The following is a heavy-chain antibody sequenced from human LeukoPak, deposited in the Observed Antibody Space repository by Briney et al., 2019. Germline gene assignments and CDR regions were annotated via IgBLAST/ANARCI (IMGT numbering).Heavy chain of an antibody. CDR2: TYYRSNFFD. J-gene: IGHJ4*02. D-gene: IGHD2/OR15-2a*01. Sequence: SQTGSLTCAISGDSVSSSTATWNWFRQSPSGGVEWMGRTYYRSNFFDHFALSVKGRITINADTTKNQFSLHLNPVTPDDAAVYFCARAPQELSYFDYWGQGILVTVS. CDR1: GDSVSSSTAT. CDR3: ARAPQELSYFDY. V-gene: IGHV6-1*01.